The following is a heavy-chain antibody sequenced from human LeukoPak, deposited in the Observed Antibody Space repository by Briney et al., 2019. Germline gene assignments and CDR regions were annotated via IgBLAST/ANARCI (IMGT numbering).Heavy chain of an antibody. V-gene: IGHV3-20*04. CDR2: INWNGGST. J-gene: IGHJ5*02. CDR3: ARDYSEWLEVIWFDP. D-gene: IGHD6-19*01. Sequence: PGGSLRLSCAASGFTFDDYGMSWVRQAPGKGLEWVSGINWNGGSTGYADSVKGRFTISRDNAKNSLYLQMNSLRAEDTALYYCARDYSEWLEVIWFDPWGQGTLVTVSS. CDR1: GFTFDDYG.